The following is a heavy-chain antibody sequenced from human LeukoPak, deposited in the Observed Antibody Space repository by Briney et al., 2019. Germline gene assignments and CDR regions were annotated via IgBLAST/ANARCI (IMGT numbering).Heavy chain of an antibody. CDR2: ISSNGGST. CDR3: ARVSSGSYRGKEFDY. CDR1: GFTFSSYA. J-gene: IGHJ4*02. V-gene: IGHV3-64*01. D-gene: IGHD1-26*01. Sequence: GGSLRLSCAASGFTFSSYAMHWVRQAPGKGLEYVSAISSNGGSTYYANSVKGRFTISRDNSKNTLYLQMGSLRAEDMAVYYCARVSSGSYRGKEFDYWGQGTLATVSS.